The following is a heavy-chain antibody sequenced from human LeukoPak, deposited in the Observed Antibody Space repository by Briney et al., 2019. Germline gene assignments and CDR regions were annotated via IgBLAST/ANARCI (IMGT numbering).Heavy chain of an antibody. V-gene: IGHV1-8*01. Sequence: VASVEVSCKASGYTFTSYDINWVRQATGQGLEWMGWMNPNSGNTGYAQKFQGGVTMTRNTSISTAYMELSSLRSEDTAVYYCARLLPPRGPNWFDPWGQGTLVTVSP. D-gene: IGHD3-10*01. CDR1: GYTFTSYD. CDR2: MNPNSGNT. CDR3: ARLLPPRGPNWFDP. J-gene: IGHJ5*02.